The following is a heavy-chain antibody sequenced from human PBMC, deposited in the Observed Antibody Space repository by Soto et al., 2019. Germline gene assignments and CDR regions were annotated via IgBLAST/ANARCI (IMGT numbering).Heavy chain of an antibody. CDR3: AGLWWLQYYYGMDV. D-gene: IGHD5-12*01. CDR2: INHSGST. V-gene: IGHV4-34*01. Sequence: SETLSLTCAVYGGSFSGYYWSWIRQPPGKGLEWIGEINHSGSTNYNPSLKSRVTISVDTSKNQFSLKLSSVTAADTAVYYCAGLWWLQYYYGMDVWGQGTTVTVSS. J-gene: IGHJ6*02. CDR1: GGSFSGYY.